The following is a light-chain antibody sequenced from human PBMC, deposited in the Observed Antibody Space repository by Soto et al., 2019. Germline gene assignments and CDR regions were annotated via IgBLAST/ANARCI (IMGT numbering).Light chain of an antibody. Sequence: DIQMTQSPSTLSASVGDRVTITCRASQSISSWLAWYQQKPGKAPKLLIYDASSLESGVPSRFSGSGSGTEFTLTISSLQPDEFSTYYCQQYNSYWTFCQGTKVDI. J-gene: IGKJ1*01. CDR3: QQYNSYWT. V-gene: IGKV1-5*01. CDR2: DAS. CDR1: QSISSW.